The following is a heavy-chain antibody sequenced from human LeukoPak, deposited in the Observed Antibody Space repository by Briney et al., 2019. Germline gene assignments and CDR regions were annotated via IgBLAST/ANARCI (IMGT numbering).Heavy chain of an antibody. CDR2: IIPILGIA. V-gene: IGHV1-69*04. CDR1: GGTFSSYA. D-gene: IGHD2-2*01. J-gene: IGHJ4*02. CDR3: ARDLVVSCSSTSCSVAPSDF. Sequence: SVKVSCKASGGTFSSYAITWVRQAPGQGLEWMGRIIPILGIATYAQNFQGRVTITADKSSSTAYMELSSLRSEDTAVYYCARDLVVSCSSTSCSVAPSDFWGQGTLVTVSS.